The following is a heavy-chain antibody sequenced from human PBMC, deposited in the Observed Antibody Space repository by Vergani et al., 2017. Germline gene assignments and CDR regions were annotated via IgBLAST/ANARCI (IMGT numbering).Heavy chain of an antibody. D-gene: IGHD3-3*01. CDR1: GGSISSYY. CDR3: ARVGGADYDFWSGYYHLDY. V-gene: IGHV4-59*01. J-gene: IGHJ4*02. Sequence: QVQLQESGPGLVKPSETLSLTCTVSGGSISSYYWSWIRQPPGKGLEWIGYIYYSGSTNYNPSLKSRVTISVDTSKNQFSLKLSPVTAADTAVYYCARVGGADYDFWSGYYHLDYWGQGTLVTVSS. CDR2: IYYSGST.